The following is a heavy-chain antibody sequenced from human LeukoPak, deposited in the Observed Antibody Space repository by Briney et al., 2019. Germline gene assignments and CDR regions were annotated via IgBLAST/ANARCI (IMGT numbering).Heavy chain of an antibody. J-gene: IGHJ3*02. D-gene: IGHD6-13*01. CDR1: GYTFTGYY. V-gene: IGHV1-2*02. CDR2: INPNSGGT. CDR3: ARGESYSSSWPDDAFDI. Sequence: GASVKVSCKASGYTFTGYYMHWVRQAPGQGLEWMGWINPNSGGTNYAQKFQGRVTMTRDTSISTAYMELSRLRPDDTAVYYCARGESYSSSWPDDAFDIWGQGTMVTVSS.